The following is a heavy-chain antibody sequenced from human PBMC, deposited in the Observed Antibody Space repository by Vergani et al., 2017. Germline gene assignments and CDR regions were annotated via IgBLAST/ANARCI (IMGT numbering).Heavy chain of an antibody. D-gene: IGHD5-12*01. V-gene: IGHV1-46*01. CDR2: INPSGGST. J-gene: IGHJ6*02. CDR3: ARDSLGYTGYYGMDV. CDR1: GYTFTSYY. Sequence: QVQLVQSGAEVKKPGASVKVSCKASGYTFTSYYMHWVRQAPGQGLEWMGIINPSGGSTSYAQKFQGRVTMTRDTSTSTVYMELSSLRSEDTAVYYCARDSLGYTGYYGMDVWGQGTTVTVSS.